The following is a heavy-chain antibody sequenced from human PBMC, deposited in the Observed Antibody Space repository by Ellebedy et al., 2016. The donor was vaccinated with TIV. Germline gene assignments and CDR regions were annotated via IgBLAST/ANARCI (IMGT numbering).Heavy chain of an antibody. CDR3: ARDRTVMVRGVYDY. Sequence: GESLKISXAASGFTFSSYWMSWVRQAPGKGLEWVANIKQDGSEKYYVDSVKGRFTISRDNAKNSLYLQMNSLRAEDTAVYYCARDRTVMVRGVYDYWGQGTLATVSS. J-gene: IGHJ4*02. CDR2: IKQDGSEK. CDR1: GFTFSSYW. V-gene: IGHV3-7*01. D-gene: IGHD3-10*01.